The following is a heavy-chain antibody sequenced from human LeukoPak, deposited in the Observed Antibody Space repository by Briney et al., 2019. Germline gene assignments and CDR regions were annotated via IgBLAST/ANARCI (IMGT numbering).Heavy chain of an antibody. J-gene: IGHJ3*02. CDR1: GYTFTGYY. CDR3: GRVRILRFLEWSPSRSFDI. CDR2: INPKSGGT. V-gene: IGHV1-2*02. Sequence: ASVKVSCKASGYTFTGYYMHWVRQAPGQGLEWMGWINPKSGGTNYAQKFQGRVTMTRDTSISTAYMELSRLRSDDTAVYYCGRVRILRFLEWSPSRSFDIWGQGTMVTVSS. D-gene: IGHD3-3*01.